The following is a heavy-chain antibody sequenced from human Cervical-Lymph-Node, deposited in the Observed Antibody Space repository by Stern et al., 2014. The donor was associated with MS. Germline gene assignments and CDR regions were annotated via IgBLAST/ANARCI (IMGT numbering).Heavy chain of an antibody. D-gene: IGHD1-1*01. Sequence: QVQLVQSGAEVKKPGSSVKVSCMASGGSFSRNAISWVRQAPGQGLEWVGGIIPVLLNPKYAQKFQGSVIITADRSTSTVYLELTSLRSEDTAVYYCARTASAWNGDLMGAAPSGYYYGMDVWGQGTTVTVSS. CDR3: ARTASAWNGDLMGAAPSGYYYGMDV. J-gene: IGHJ6*02. CDR1: GGSFSRNA. CDR2: IIPVLLNP. V-gene: IGHV1-69*06.